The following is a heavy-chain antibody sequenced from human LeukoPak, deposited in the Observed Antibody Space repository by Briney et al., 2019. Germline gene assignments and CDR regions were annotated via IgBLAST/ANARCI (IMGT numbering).Heavy chain of an antibody. CDR1: GFTFSNAW. CDR2: FKSKTDSGTT. CDR3: TTYELLLWVGESPHGAPFDD. D-gene: IGHD3-10*01. V-gene: IGHV3-15*01. Sequence: GGSLRLSCAASGFTFSNAWMSWVRQAPGKGLEWLRRFKSKTDSGTTEYAAHVKGILTISRDDSKNTLYLQMNSMKTVDTAVYYCTTYELLLWVGESPHGAPFDDWGQVTLVTVSS. J-gene: IGHJ4*02.